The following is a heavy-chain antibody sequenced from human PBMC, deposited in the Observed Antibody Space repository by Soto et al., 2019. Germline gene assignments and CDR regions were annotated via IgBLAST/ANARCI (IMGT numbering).Heavy chain of an antibody. Sequence: GGSLRLSCAASGFTFSSYGMHWVRQAPGKGLEWVAVIWYDGSNKYYADSVKGRFTISRDNSKNTLYLQMNSLRAEDTAVYYCARADYDSSGYYYVLGMDVWGQGTTVTVSS. CDR2: IWYDGSNK. CDR3: ARADYDSSGYYYVLGMDV. D-gene: IGHD3-22*01. CDR1: GFTFSSYG. V-gene: IGHV3-33*01. J-gene: IGHJ6*02.